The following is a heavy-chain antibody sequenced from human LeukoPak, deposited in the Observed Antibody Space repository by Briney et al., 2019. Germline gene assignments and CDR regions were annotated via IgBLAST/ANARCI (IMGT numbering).Heavy chain of an antibody. J-gene: IGHJ6*03. CDR1: GFTFNNYN. CDR2: ITSSGTYI. V-gene: IGHV3-21*01. D-gene: IGHD1-26*01. CDR3: ARDPYSGNYGNYYYYYMDV. Sequence: GGSLRLSCATSGFTFNNYNMNWVRQAPGRALEWVSSITSSGTYIFYADSVKGRFTISRDNAKNSLHLQMNSLGPEDTAVYYCARDPYSGNYGNYYYYYMDVWGKGTTVTISS.